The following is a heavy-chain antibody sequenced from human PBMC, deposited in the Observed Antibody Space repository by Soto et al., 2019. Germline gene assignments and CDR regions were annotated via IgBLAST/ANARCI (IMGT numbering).Heavy chain of an antibody. J-gene: IGHJ4*02. CDR1: GFMFSNHG. Sequence: QVQLVESGGGVVQPGRSLRLSCAASGFMFSNHGMHWVRQAPGKGLEWVAVIWADGNNRYYADFVKGRFTISRDNSKNTLYLQMNILRAEDTAVYYCVRGDNWNDEASDYWGQGTLCTVSS. D-gene: IGHD1-1*01. V-gene: IGHV3-33*01. CDR2: IWADGNNR. CDR3: VRGDNWNDEASDY.